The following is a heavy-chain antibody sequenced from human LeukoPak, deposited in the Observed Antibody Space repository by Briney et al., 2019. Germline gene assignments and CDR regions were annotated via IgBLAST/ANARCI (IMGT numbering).Heavy chain of an antibody. CDR2: IYHSGST. V-gene: IGHV4-39*01. CDR3: ARRGDY. J-gene: IGHJ4*02. Sequence: PSETLSLTCTVSGGSVSSGSYYWGWIRQPPGKGLEWIGSIYHSGSTHYNPSLKSRVTISADTSKNQFSLRLSSVTAADTAVYYCARRGDYWGQGTLVTVSS. CDR1: GGSVSSGSYY.